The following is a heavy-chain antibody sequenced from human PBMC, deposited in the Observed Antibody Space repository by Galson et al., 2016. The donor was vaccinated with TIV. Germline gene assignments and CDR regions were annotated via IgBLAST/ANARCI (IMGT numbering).Heavy chain of an antibody. V-gene: IGHV5-10-1*01. CDR1: GHRFTSKW. Sequence: QSGAEVKKPGESLRTSCKGSGHRFTSKWISWVRQMPGKGLEWMGKIDLSDSYTNYSPSFQGHVTLSVDKSISTAYLQWSSLRASDTAMYYCATSRDIESLLEIYGMDVWGQGTTVTVSS. D-gene: IGHD3-3*01. J-gene: IGHJ6*02. CDR3: ATSRDIESLLEIYGMDV. CDR2: IDLSDSYT.